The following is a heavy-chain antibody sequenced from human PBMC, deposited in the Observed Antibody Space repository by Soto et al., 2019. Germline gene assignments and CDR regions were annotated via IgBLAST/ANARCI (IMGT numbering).Heavy chain of an antibody. J-gene: IGHJ4*02. CDR2: TKQDGSGK. CDR3: ARDKAYGDSEDY. V-gene: IGHV3-7*03. D-gene: IGHD4-17*01. Sequence: EVQLVESGGGLVQPGGSLRLSCAASGFTFSNYWLSWVRQAPGKGLEWVANTKQDGSGKYYVDSVKGRFTISRDNAKNSLYLQMNSLRAEDTAVYYCARDKAYGDSEDYWGQGTLVTVSS. CDR1: GFTFSNYW.